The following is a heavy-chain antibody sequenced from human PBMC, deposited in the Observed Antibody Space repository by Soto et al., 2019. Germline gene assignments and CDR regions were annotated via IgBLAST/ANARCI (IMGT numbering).Heavy chain of an antibody. J-gene: IGHJ4*02. CDR3: ARSRNSRLYFFDY. V-gene: IGHV3-48*04. CDR2: ISSGSSTI. D-gene: IGHD3-16*02. Sequence: GGSLRLSCAASGFTFSTYSMNWVRQAPGKGLEWVSYISSGSSTISYADSVKGRFTISRDDAQNSLYLQMNSLRVEDTALYYCARSRNSRLYFFDYWGRGNLVTVSS. CDR1: GFTFSTYS.